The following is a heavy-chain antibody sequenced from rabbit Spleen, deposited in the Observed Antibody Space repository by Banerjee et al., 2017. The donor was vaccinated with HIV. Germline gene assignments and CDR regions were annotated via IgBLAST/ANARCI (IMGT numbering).Heavy chain of an antibody. Sequence: QEQLEESGGDLVKPEGSLTLTCTASGFSFSSSYWICWVRQAPGKGLEWIACIYGGNTGNTYYASWAKGRFTISKTSSTTVTLRRSSLTAADTATYFCARYYIFYGMDLWGQGTLVTVS. CDR2: IYGGNTGNT. J-gene: IGHJ3*01. V-gene: IGHV1S45*01. CDR1: GFSFSSSYW. D-gene: IGHD4-1*01. CDR3: ARYYIFYGMDL.